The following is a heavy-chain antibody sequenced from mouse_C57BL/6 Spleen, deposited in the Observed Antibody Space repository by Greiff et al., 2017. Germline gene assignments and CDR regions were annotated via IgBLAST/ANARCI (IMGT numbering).Heavy chain of an antibody. J-gene: IGHJ4*01. CDR2: INPSNGGT. V-gene: IGHV1-53*01. CDR3: AGFRYYGSSDYYAMGY. CDR1: GYTFTSYW. Sequence: VKLQQPGTELVKPGASVKLSCKASGYTFTSYWMHWVKQRPGQGLEWIGNINPSNGGTNYNEKFKSKATLTVDKSSSTAYMQLSSLTSEDSAVYYCAGFRYYGSSDYYAMGYWGQGTSVTVSS. D-gene: IGHD1-1*01.